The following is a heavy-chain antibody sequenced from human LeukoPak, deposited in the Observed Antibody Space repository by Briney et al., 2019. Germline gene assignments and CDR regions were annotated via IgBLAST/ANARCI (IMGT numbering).Heavy chain of an antibody. V-gene: IGHV4-59*12. CDR1: GGSISSYY. CDR3: ARDRTVGLAGWFDP. Sequence: KPSETLSLTCSVSGGSISSYYWSWIRQSPGKGLEWIGYIYYSGSTYYNPSLKSRVTISVDTSKNQFSLKLSSVTAADTAVYYCARDRTVGLAGWFDPWGQGTLVTVSS. J-gene: IGHJ5*02. D-gene: IGHD1-26*01. CDR2: IYYSGST.